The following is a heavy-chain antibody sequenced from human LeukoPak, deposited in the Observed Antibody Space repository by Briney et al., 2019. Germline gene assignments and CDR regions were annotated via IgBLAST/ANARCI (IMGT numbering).Heavy chain of an antibody. CDR2: TYYRSKWYN. CDR3: AREVVWFGSYYFDY. V-gene: IGHV6-1*01. J-gene: IGHJ4*02. CDR1: GDSVSSNSAA. D-gene: IGHD3-10*01. Sequence: SQTLSLTCAISGDSVSSNSAAWNWIRQSPSRGLEWLGRTYYRSKWYNDYAVSVKSRITINPDTSKNQFSLKLSSVTAADTAVYYCAREVVWFGSYYFDYWGQGTLVTVSS.